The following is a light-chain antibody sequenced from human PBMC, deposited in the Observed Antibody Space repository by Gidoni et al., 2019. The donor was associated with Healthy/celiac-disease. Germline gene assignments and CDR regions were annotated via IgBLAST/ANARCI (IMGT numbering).Light chain of an antibody. V-gene: IGKV4-1*01. Sequence: DIVMIQSPDYLAASLGERATINCKSSQSVLYSSNNKNYLAWYQQKPGQPPKLLIYWASTRESGVPDRFSGSGSGTDFTLTISSLQAEDVAVYYCQQYYSTPLTFGGGTKVEIK. CDR3: QQYYSTPLT. J-gene: IGKJ4*01. CDR1: QSVLYSSNNKNY. CDR2: WAS.